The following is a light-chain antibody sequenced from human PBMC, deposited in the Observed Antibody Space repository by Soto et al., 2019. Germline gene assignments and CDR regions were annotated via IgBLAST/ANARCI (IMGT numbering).Light chain of an antibody. Sequence: EIALTQSPGTLSLSPGERATLSCRASQSVSSSYLAWYQQKPGQAPRLLIYGASSRATGIPDRFSGSGSGTDFPLTISRLEPEGFAVYYCQQYGSEPTYTFGQETKLEIK. CDR3: QQYGSEPTYT. J-gene: IGKJ2*01. CDR2: GAS. CDR1: QSVSSSY. V-gene: IGKV3-20*01.